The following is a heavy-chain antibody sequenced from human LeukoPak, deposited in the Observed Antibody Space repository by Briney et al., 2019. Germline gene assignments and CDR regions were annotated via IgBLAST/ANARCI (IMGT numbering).Heavy chain of an antibody. Sequence: SGGSLRLSCAASGFTFSSYAMSWVRQAPGKGLEWISYISSTLYSTFYTDSVKGRFTISRDNSKNTLYLQMNSLRAEDTAVYYCAKDEAAAGFTDVWGQGTTVTVSS. CDR2: ISSTLYST. V-gene: IGHV3-23*01. CDR3: AKDEAAAGFTDV. CDR1: GFTFSSYA. D-gene: IGHD6-13*01. J-gene: IGHJ6*02.